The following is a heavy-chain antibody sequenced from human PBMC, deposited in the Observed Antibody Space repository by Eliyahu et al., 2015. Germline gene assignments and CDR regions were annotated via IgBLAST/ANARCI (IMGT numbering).Heavy chain of an antibody. J-gene: IGHJ4*02. CDR2: ISSSSSYI. Sequence: EVQLVESGGGLVKPGGSLRLXCAASGFXFXXYSMNWVRQAPGKGLEWVSSISSSSSYIYYADSVKGRFTISRDNAKNSLYLQMNSLRAEDTAVYYCARDERTILGVVYTSYWGQGTLVTVSS. CDR1: GFXFXXYS. V-gene: IGHV3-21*01. CDR3: ARDERTILGVVYTSY. D-gene: IGHD3-3*01.